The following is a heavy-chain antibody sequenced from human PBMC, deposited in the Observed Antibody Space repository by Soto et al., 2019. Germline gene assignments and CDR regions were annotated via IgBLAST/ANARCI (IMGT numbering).Heavy chain of an antibody. J-gene: IGHJ6*02. CDR1: GGSFSGYY. D-gene: IGHD3-10*01. Sequence: QVQLQQWGAGLLKPSETLSLTCAVYGGSFSGYYWSWIRQPPGKGLEWIGEINHSGSTNYNPSLKSRVTISVDTSKNQFSLKLSSVTAADTAVYYCARDMVRGVIAPSGYYYGMDVWGQGTTVTVSS. CDR3: ARDMVRGVIAPSGYYYGMDV. CDR2: INHSGST. V-gene: IGHV4-34*01.